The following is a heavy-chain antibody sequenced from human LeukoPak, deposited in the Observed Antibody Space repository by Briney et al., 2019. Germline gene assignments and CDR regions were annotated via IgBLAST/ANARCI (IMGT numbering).Heavy chain of an antibody. J-gene: IGHJ6*02. Sequence: SETLSLTCTVSGGSISSYYWSWIRQPPGKGLEWIGYIYYSGSANYNPSLKSRVTISVDTSKNQFSLKLSSVTAADTAVYYCARLIADTRRGYYYGMDVWGQGTTVTVSS. CDR2: IYYSGSA. CDR1: GGSISSYY. V-gene: IGHV4-59*08. CDR3: ARLIADTRRGYYYGMDV. D-gene: IGHD6-13*01.